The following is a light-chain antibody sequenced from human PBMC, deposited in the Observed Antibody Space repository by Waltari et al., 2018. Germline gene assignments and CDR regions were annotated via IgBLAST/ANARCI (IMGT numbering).Light chain of an antibody. Sequence: QSVLTQPPSASGTPGQRVTISCSGTSSNIGRNYVFWFHQLPGTAPKVLIYKDNQLPSGVPDRFSGSKSGTSSSLAISGLRSEDEAHYYCETWDDSLSGYVFGSGTKVAVL. CDR3: ETWDDSLSGYV. V-gene: IGLV1-47*01. CDR2: KDN. J-gene: IGLJ1*01. CDR1: SSNIGRNY.